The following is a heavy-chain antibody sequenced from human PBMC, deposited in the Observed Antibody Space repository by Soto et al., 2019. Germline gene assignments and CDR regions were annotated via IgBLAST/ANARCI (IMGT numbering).Heavy chain of an antibody. V-gene: IGHV4-31*03. CDR1: GGSISSGGYY. Sequence: SEILSLTCTVSGGSISSGGYYWSWIRQHPGKGLEWIGYIYYSGSTYYNPSLKSRVTISVDTSKNQFSLKLSSVTAADTAVYYCARAYIAVAGAHFDYWGQGTLVTVSS. D-gene: IGHD6-19*01. CDR2: IYYSGST. CDR3: ARAYIAVAGAHFDY. J-gene: IGHJ4*02.